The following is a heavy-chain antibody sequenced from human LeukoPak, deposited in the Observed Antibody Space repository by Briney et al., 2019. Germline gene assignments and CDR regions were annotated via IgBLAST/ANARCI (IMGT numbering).Heavy chain of an antibody. CDR2: INHSGST. J-gene: IGHJ5*02. D-gene: IGHD3-10*01. CDR3: ARGGVDLYYYGSGSYYNRGWFDP. V-gene: IGHV4-34*01. CDR1: GGSFSGYY. Sequence: SETLSLTCAVYGGSFSGYYWSRIRQPPGKGLEWIGEINHSGSTNYNPSLKSRVTISVDTSKNQFSLKLSSVTAADTAVYYCARGGVDLYYYGSGSYYNRGWFDPWGQGTLVTVSS.